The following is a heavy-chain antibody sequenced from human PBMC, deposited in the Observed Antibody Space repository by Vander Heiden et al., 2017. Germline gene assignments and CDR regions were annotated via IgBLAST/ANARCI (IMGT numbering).Heavy chain of an antibody. CDR1: GFTFDDYA. CDR3: AKDRTPDYSYNYHSNGMDV. CDR2: ISWNSGSI. Sequence: EVQLVESGGGLVQPGRYLRLSCAASGFTFDDYAMHWVRQAPGKGLEWVSGISWNSGSIGYADSVKGRFTISRDNAKNSLYLQMNSLRAEDPDSYYCAKDRTPDYSYNYHSNGMDVWGRGSAVTVSS. J-gene: IGHJ6*02. V-gene: IGHV3-9*01. D-gene: IGHD5-18*01.